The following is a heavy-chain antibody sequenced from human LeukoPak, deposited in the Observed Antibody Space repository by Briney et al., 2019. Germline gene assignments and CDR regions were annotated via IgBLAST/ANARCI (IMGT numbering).Heavy chain of an antibody. J-gene: IGHJ4*02. D-gene: IGHD4-17*01. CDR3: AGDFGAFRTDY. CDR2: SDYSGST. CDR1: GGSITSTNY. Sequence: PSETLSLTCGVSGGSITSTNYWTWVRQPPGKGLEWIGSSDYSGSTTYNPSLESRVAVSVDTSKIQFSLKVTSVSVADTAVYYCAGDFGAFRTDYWGQGTLVTVSS. V-gene: IGHV4-39*01.